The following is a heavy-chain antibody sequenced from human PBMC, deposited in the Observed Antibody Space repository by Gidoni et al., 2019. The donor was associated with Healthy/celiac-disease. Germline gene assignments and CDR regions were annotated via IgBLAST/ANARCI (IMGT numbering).Heavy chain of an antibody. Sequence: QVQLVESGGGVVQPGRSLRLSCAASGFTFSSYGMHWVRQAPGKGLEWVAVISYDGSNKYYADSVKGLFTISRDNSKNTLYLQMNSLRAEDTAVYYCAKSSLGYYDFWSGWGYFDYWGQGTLVTVSS. CDR3: AKSSLGYYDFWSGWGYFDY. CDR2: ISYDGSNK. J-gene: IGHJ4*02. V-gene: IGHV3-30*18. D-gene: IGHD3-3*01. CDR1: GFTFSSYG.